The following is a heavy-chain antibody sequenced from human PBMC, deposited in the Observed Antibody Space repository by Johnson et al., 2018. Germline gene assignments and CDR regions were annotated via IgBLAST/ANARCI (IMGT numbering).Heavy chain of an antibody. CDR1: GFTFSSYS. CDR2: ISSRSSYI. D-gene: IGHD3-10*01. J-gene: IGHJ3*02. CDR3: ARDGPGRWIPLAFDI. V-gene: IGHV3-21*01. Sequence: VQLVQSGGGLVKPGGSLRLSCAASGFTFSSYSMNWVRQAPGKGLEWVSSISSRSSYIYYADSVTGRFTISRDNAKDSLYRQMNSLGAEGTAVDYWARDGPGRWIPLAFDIWGQGTMVTVSS.